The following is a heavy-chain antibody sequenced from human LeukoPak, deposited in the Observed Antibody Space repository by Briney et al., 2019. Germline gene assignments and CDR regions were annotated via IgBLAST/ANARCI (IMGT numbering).Heavy chain of an antibody. V-gene: IGHV3-30*02. D-gene: IGHD4/OR15-4a*01. J-gene: IGHJ6*03. CDR3: AKVLPLTFYYMDV. Sequence: PGGSLRLSCVASGVTFGTYGLHWVRQAPGKGLEWVAFIRFDGGDESYADSVKGRFTISRDNSKNTLYLQMNSLRVEDTAIYYCAKVLPLTFYYMDVWGKGTTVTVSS. CDR2: IRFDGGDE. CDR1: GVTFGTYG.